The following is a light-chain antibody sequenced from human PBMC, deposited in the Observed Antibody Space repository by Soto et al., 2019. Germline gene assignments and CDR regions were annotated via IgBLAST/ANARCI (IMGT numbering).Light chain of an antibody. Sequence: GLTQSPATLSLNPGERATLSCRASQSVSSYLAWYQQKPGQAPRLLIYDISNRATGIPPRFSGSGSGTDFTLTISSLEPDDFAVYYCHQRSNWPPFTFGGGTKVDIK. CDR3: HQRSNWPPFT. J-gene: IGKJ4*01. CDR1: QSVSSY. V-gene: IGKV3-11*01. CDR2: DIS.